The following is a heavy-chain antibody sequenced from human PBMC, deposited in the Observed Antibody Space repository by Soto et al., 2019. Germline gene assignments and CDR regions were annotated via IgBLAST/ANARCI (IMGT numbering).Heavy chain of an antibody. CDR1: GFSFGTYG. Sequence: QVQLVESGGGVVQPGRSLRLSCEASGFSFGTYGLHWVRQAPGKGLEWVAAITHDGNDKYYADSVKGRFTISRDNSKNTLYLQMNSLRAEDTAIYYCANGQRGHLDFVLPYWGQGSRVTVSS. CDR2: ITHDGNDK. CDR3: ANGQRGHLDFVLPY. J-gene: IGHJ4*02. V-gene: IGHV3-30*18. D-gene: IGHD3-3*01.